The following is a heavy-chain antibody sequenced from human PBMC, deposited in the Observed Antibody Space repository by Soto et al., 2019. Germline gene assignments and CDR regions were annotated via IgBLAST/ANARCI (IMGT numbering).Heavy chain of an antibody. V-gene: IGHV3-48*02. D-gene: IGHD2-8*01. Sequence: EVQLVESGGGVVQPGGSLRLSCAASGFTFSSYSMNWVRQAPGKGLEWVSYISSSGSTIYYADSVKGRFTISRDNAKNSMYLQMTSLRDADTAVYYCERALRMVYAIDFDYWGQGTLVTVSS. CDR2: ISSSGSTI. CDR3: ERALRMVYAIDFDY. CDR1: GFTFSSYS. J-gene: IGHJ4*02.